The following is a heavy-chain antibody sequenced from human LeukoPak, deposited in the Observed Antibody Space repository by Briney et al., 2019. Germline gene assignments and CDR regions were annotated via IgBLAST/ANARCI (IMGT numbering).Heavy chain of an antibody. CDR2: IIPMFGTA. D-gene: IGHD3-10*01. Sequence: SVKVSCKASGGTFSSYAISWVRQAPGQGLEWMGGIIPMFGTAKYAQKFQGRVTITADESTSTAYMELSSLRSEDTAVYYCASPYAGRPYYYYAMDVWGKGTSVTVSS. CDR1: GGTFSSYA. J-gene: IGHJ6*04. CDR3: ASPYAGRPYYYYAMDV. V-gene: IGHV1-69*13.